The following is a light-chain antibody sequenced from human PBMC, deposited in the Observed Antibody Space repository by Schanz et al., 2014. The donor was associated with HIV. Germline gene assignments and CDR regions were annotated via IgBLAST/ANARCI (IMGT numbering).Light chain of an antibody. CDR3: QQYGSSPPRT. J-gene: IGKJ2*01. V-gene: IGKV3-20*01. Sequence: EIVLTQSPGTLSLSPGERATLSCRASQSVSSSYLAWYQQKPGQAPRLLIYGASSRATGIPDRFSGSGSGTDFTLTISRLEPEDFAVYYCQQYGSSPPRTFGPGTKLEIK. CDR2: GAS. CDR1: QSVSSSY.